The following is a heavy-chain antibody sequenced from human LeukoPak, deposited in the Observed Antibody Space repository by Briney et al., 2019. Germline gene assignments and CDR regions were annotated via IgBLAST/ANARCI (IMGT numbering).Heavy chain of an antibody. D-gene: IGHD2-8*01. Sequence: RGSLRLSCAASGFTFSSSVMSWVRQAPGKGLEWVSSITGSGGSTYYADSVKGRFSISRDNSKNTLYLQMNSLRAEDTAVYYCAKAENGLDYWGQGPLVTVSS. J-gene: IGHJ4*02. CDR2: ITGSGGST. CDR3: AKAENGLDY. V-gene: IGHV3-23*01. CDR1: GFTFSSSV.